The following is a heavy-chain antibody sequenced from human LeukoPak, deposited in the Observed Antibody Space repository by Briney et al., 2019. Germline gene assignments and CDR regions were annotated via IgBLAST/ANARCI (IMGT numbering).Heavy chain of an antibody. Sequence: GGSLRLSCAASGFIFTTYSMSWVRQAPGKGLEWVSHIPRSGSSIYYADSVKGRFTISRDNAKSSLYLQMNSLRAEDTAVYYCARTLLYCSGGSCYPTRFDSWGRGTLVTVSS. CDR1: GFIFTTYS. V-gene: IGHV3-48*01. D-gene: IGHD2-15*01. J-gene: IGHJ4*02. CDR3: ARTLLYCSGGSCYPTRFDS. CDR2: IPRSGSSI.